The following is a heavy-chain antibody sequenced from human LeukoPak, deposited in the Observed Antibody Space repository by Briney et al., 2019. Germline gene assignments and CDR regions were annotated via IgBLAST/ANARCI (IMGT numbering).Heavy chain of an antibody. CDR3: ARAGYCSGGSCYSYYYYYMDV. D-gene: IGHD2-15*01. CDR2: ISGSGGST. V-gene: IGHV3-23*01. Sequence: PGGSLRLSCAASGFTFSSYAMSWVRQAPGKGLEWVSAISGSGGSTYYADSVKGRFTISRGNAKNSLYLQMNSLRAEDTALYYCARAGYCSGGSCYSYYYYYMDVWGKGTTVTVSS. CDR1: GFTFSSYA. J-gene: IGHJ6*03.